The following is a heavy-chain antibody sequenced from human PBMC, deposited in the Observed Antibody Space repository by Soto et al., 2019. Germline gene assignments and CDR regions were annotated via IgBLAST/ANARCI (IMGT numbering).Heavy chain of an antibody. CDR1: GDTLSHYG. D-gene: IGHD5-18*01. Sequence: QVQLVQSGAEVKKPGTSVKVSCTASGDTLSHYGVSWVRQVPGKGLEWMGGTTALLGTRDYAQKLQGRMTITSDESTTTSYMELNSLTSDDTAVYYCAAGDSSDTGDHWGQGTLVTVSS. J-gene: IGHJ4*02. CDR3: AAGDSSDTGDH. V-gene: IGHV1-69*01. CDR2: TTALLGTR.